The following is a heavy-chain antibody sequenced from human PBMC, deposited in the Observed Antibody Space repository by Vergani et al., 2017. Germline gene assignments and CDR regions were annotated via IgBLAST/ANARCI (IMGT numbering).Heavy chain of an antibody. Sequence: EVQLLESGGNLVQPGGSLRLSCAASGFTFTNFAMTWVRQAPGEGLEWVSSISSGSTYTFYADSVKDRFTISRDNAKGTLYLHMSGLRAEDTAIYYCARDGEKVGYRRHNYLDFWGQGTLVTVSS. V-gene: IGHV3-21*06. CDR3: ARDGEKVGYRRHNYLDF. CDR1: GFTFTNFA. CDR2: ISSGSTYT. D-gene: IGHD6-25*01. J-gene: IGHJ4*02.